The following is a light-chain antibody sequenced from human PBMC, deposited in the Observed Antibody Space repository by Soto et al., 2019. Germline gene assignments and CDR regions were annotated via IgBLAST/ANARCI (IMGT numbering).Light chain of an antibody. Sequence: EILMTQSPATLSLSPGERATLSFMASQDVSRYLAWYQQKPGQSPRLLIYDASIRATGIPARFSGSGSWTEFTLTISSLQSEDFAVYYCQQYNTWPPITFGQGTRLEIK. V-gene: IGKV3-15*01. CDR2: DAS. CDR3: QQYNTWPPIT. CDR1: QDVSRY. J-gene: IGKJ5*01.